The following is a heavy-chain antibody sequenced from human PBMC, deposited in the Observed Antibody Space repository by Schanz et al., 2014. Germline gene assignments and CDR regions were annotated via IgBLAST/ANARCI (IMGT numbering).Heavy chain of an antibody. CDR2: ISYDGTNK. V-gene: IGHV3-30*04. D-gene: IGHD6-13*01. CDR3: ARTSGGQYSSTWYVDY. CDR1: GFTFRSYS. Sequence: QVQLVESGGGVVQPGRSVRLSCAASGFTFRSYSLHWVRQAPGKGLQWVAIISYDGTNKYYADSVKGRFTISRDNSKNTMYLQMNSLRPEDTAVYYCARTSGGQYSSTWYVDYWGQGTLVTVSS. J-gene: IGHJ4*02.